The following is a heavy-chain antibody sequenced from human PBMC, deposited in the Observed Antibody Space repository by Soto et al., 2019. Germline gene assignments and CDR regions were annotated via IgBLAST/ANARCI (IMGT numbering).Heavy chain of an antibody. CDR2: IIPIFGTA. CDR3: ASSGYQLLYPYYYYGMDV. V-gene: IGHV1-69*01. J-gene: IGHJ6*02. D-gene: IGHD2-2*02. Sequence: QVQLVQSGAEVKKPGSSVKVSCKASGGTFSSYAISWVRQAPGQGLEWMGGIIPIFGTANYAQKFQGRVTITADESTSTAYMELSRLRSEDTAVYYCASSGYQLLYPYYYYGMDVWGQGTTVTFSS. CDR1: GGTFSSYA.